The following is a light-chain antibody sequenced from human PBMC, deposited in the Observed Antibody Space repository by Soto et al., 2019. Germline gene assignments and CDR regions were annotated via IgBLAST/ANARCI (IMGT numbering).Light chain of an antibody. Sequence: DIQMTQSPSTLSASVGDRFTITCRASQSISSWLAWYQQKPGKAPKLLIYDASSLESGVPSRFSGSGSGTEFTLTIRSLQPDDFATYYCQKYNSYSPLTFGQGTKVEIK. CDR3: QKYNSYSPLT. CDR2: DAS. V-gene: IGKV1-5*01. CDR1: QSISSW. J-gene: IGKJ1*01.